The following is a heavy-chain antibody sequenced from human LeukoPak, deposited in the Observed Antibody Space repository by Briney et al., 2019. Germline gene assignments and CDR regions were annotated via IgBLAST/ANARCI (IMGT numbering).Heavy chain of an antibody. V-gene: IGHV4-59*01. J-gene: IGHJ4*02. CDR1: GGSISNYY. D-gene: IGHD3-3*02. CDR2: IHYSGST. CDR3: ARGSVDPFSLPDY. Sequence: SETLSLTCTVSGGSISNYYWTWIRQPPGKGLEWIGYIHYSGSTNYNPSLKSRVTISVDTSKDQFSLKLNSVTAADTAVYYCARGSVDPFSLPDYWGQGTLVTVSS.